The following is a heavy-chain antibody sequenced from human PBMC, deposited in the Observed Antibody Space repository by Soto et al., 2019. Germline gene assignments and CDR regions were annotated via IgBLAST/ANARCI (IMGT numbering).Heavy chain of an antibody. V-gene: IGHV4-59*01. Sequence: SETLSLTCTVSGGSIGSYYWSWIGQPPGKGLEWIGYIYYSGSTNYNPSLKSRVTISVDTSKNQLSLKLSSVTAADTAVYYCARESGGHIGYGTQKYYFDGMDIWGQGTTVTVSS. J-gene: IGHJ6*02. CDR3: ARESGGHIGYGTQKYYFDGMDI. CDR1: GGSIGSYY. CDR2: IYYSGST. D-gene: IGHD5-12*01.